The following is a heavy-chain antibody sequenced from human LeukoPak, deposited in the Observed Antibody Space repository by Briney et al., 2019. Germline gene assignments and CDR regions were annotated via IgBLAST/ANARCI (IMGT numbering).Heavy chain of an antibody. CDR3: AKDSAKKYDDY. Sequence: GGSLRLSCAASGFTFSSYEMNWVRQAPGKGLEWVSYISSSGSTIYYADSVKGRFTISRDNAKNSLYLQMDSLRAEDTAVYYCAKDSAKKYDDYWGQGTLVTVSS. CDR2: ISSSGSTI. J-gene: IGHJ4*02. V-gene: IGHV3-48*03. D-gene: IGHD2/OR15-2a*01. CDR1: GFTFSSYE.